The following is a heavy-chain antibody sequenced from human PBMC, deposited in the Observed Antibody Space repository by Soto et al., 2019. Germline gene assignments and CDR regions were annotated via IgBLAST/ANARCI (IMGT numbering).Heavy chain of an antibody. CDR1: GFTFSSYA. J-gene: IGHJ4*02. D-gene: IGHD3-10*01. V-gene: IGHV3-23*01. CDR3: AKDGLGFGELPYSDY. Sequence: EVQLLESGGGLVQPGGSLRLSCAASGFTFSSYAMSWVRQAPGKGLEWVSAISGSGGSTYYADSVKGRFTISRDNSKNTLYPQMNSLRAEDTAVYYCAKDGLGFGELPYSDYWGQGTLVTVSS. CDR2: ISGSGGST.